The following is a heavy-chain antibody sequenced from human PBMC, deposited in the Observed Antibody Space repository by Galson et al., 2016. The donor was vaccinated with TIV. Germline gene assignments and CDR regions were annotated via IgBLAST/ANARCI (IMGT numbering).Heavy chain of an antibody. CDR2: ISYSGST. CDR3: ARVATYGSGSYQWNFES. J-gene: IGHJ4*02. D-gene: IGHD3-10*01. CDR1: GYSISSGYY. V-gene: IGHV4-38-2*01. Sequence: ETLSLTCAVSGYSISSGYYWGWIRQSPRTGLEWIATISYSGSTYYNPSLESRAILSLDTSNNHFSLRLGSATAADTAVYYCARVATYGSGSYQWNFESWGQGILVSVSS.